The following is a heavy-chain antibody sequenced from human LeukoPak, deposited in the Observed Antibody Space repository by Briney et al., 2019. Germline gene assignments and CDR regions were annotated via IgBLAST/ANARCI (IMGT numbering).Heavy chain of an antibody. V-gene: IGHV3-21*01. CDR2: ISSSSSYI. CDR3: ARAGQAYYDFWSGYYITTGFDY. CDR1: GFTFSSYS. J-gene: IGHJ4*02. Sequence: GGSLRLSCAASGFTFSSYSMNWVRQAPGKGLEWVSSISSSSSYIYYADSVKGRFTISRDNAKNSLYLQMNSLRAEDTAVYYCARAGQAYYDFWSGYYITTGFDYWGQGTLVTVSS. D-gene: IGHD3-3*01.